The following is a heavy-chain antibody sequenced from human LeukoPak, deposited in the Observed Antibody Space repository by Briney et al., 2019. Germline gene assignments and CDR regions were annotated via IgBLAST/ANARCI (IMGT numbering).Heavy chain of an antibody. CDR3: WGGGWRKPFDY. Sequence: ASVKVSCKASGGTFSSYAISWVRQALGQGLEWMGGIIPIFGTANYAQKFQGRVTITADESTSTAYMELSSLRSEDTAVYYCWGGGWRKPFDYWGQGTLVTVSS. CDR1: GGTFSSYA. J-gene: IGHJ4*02. D-gene: IGHD2-21*01. CDR2: IIPIFGTA. V-gene: IGHV1-69*13.